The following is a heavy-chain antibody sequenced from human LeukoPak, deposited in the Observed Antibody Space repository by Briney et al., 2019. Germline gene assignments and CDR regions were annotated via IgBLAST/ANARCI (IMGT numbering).Heavy chain of an antibody. Sequence: GGSLRLSCAASGFTFSSYAMHWVRQAPGKGLEWVAVISYDGSNKYYADSVKGRFTISRDNSKNTLYLQMNSLRAEDTAVYYCARDRVKYQLLNDAFDIWGQGTMVTVSS. V-gene: IGHV3-30-3*01. CDR2: ISYDGSNK. CDR3: ARDRVKYQLLNDAFDI. J-gene: IGHJ3*02. CDR1: GFTFSSYA. D-gene: IGHD2-2*01.